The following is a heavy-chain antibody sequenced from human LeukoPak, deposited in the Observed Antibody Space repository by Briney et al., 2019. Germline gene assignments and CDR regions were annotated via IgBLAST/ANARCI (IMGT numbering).Heavy chain of an antibody. CDR3: AKAGMATYFEREDY. CDR2: ISYDGSNK. V-gene: IGHV3-30*18. J-gene: IGHJ4*02. Sequence: GGSLRLSCAASGFTFSNYGMHWVRQAPGKGPEWGAVISYDGSNKYYADSVKGRFTISRDNSKNTLYLQMNSLRAEDTAVYYCAKAGMATYFEREDYWGQGTLVTVSS. CDR1: GFTFSNYG. D-gene: IGHD5-24*01.